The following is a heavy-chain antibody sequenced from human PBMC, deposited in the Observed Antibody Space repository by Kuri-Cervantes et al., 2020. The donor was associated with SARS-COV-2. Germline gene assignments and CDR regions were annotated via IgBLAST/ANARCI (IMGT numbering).Heavy chain of an antibody. CDR2: IIPILGIA. J-gene: IGHJ6*03. D-gene: IGHD2-15*01. Sequence: SSVKVSCKASGGTFSSYAISWVRQAPGQGLEWMGRIIPILGIANYAQKFQGRVTITADKSTSTAYMELSSLRSEDTAVYYCAREGYCSGGSCRTTNYYYYYMDVWGKGNTV. V-gene: IGHV1-69*04. CDR3: AREGYCSGGSCRTTNYYYYYMDV. CDR1: GGTFSSYA.